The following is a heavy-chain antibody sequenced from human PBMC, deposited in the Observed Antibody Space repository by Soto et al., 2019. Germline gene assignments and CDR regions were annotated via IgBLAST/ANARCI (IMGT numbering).Heavy chain of an antibody. CDR2: IYWDDDK. D-gene: IGHD3-16*01. Sequence: QITLKESSPTLVKPTHTLTLTCTFSGFSLSTSVVGVGWIHQPPGKAMEWLALIYWDDDKRYCPSLKSRLTITKDTSKNQVVLTMTNMDPVDTATYYCAHSLYDYVWGTNWFDPWGQGTLVTVSS. CDR1: GFSLSTSVVG. V-gene: IGHV2-5*02. J-gene: IGHJ5*02. CDR3: AHSLYDYVWGTNWFDP.